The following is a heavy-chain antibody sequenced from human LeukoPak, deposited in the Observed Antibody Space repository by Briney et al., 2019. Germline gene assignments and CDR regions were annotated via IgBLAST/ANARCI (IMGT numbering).Heavy chain of an antibody. CDR1: GDSFSSGGYY. J-gene: IGHJ3*02. Sequence: SQTLSFTCTVSGDSFSSGGYYWSWIRQPPGKGLEWIGYIYHDGNAYSIPSLKSRLTISVDRSKNQFSLKLNSVTAADTAVYYCARNRGSSGSDAFYIWGQGTMVTVSS. CDR3: ARNRGSSGSDAFYI. CDR2: IYHDGNA. D-gene: IGHD5-18*01. V-gene: IGHV4-30-2*01.